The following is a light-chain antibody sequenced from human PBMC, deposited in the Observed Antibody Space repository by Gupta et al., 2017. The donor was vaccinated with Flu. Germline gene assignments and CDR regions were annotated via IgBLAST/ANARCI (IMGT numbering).Light chain of an antibody. J-gene: IGLJ1*01. CDR2: RNN. CDR3: ASWDDSLSGSYV. CDR1: SSNIGVNY. Sequence: VTISCSGSSSNIGVNYVFWYQQLPGTAPNLLIYRNNQRPSGVPDRFSGSKSGTSASLAISGLRSEDEADDYCASWDDSLSGSYVFGTGTKVTVL. V-gene: IGLV1-47*01.